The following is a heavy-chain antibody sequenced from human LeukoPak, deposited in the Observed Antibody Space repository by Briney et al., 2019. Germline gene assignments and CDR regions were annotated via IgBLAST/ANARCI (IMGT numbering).Heavy chain of an antibody. V-gene: IGHV4-59*12. CDR2: IYHGGST. CDR1: GGSISGYY. D-gene: IGHD3-10*01. Sequence: RPSETLSLTCTVSGGSISGYYWSWIRQPPGKGLEWIGYIYHGGSTNYNPSLKSRATISLDKSKNQFSLMLSSVTAADTAVYYCARDRGLTPGSDPSQNGDYHFDYWGQGTLVTVSS. J-gene: IGHJ4*02. CDR3: ARDRGLTPGSDPSQNGDYHFDY.